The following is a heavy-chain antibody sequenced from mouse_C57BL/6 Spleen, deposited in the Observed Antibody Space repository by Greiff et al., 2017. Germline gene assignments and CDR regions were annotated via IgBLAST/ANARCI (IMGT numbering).Heavy chain of an antibody. CDR2: ISSGSSTI. J-gene: IGHJ1*03. CDR1: GFTFSDYG. D-gene: IGHD1-1*01. V-gene: IGHV5-17*01. CDR3: ARGDYGSSYGRYFDV. Sequence: VMLVESGGGLVQPGGSLKLSCAASGFTFSDYGMHWVRQAPEKGLEWVAYISSGSSTIYYADTVKGRFTISRDNAKNTLFLQMTSLRYEVRGMYYCARGDYGSSYGRYFDVWGTGTTVNVSS.